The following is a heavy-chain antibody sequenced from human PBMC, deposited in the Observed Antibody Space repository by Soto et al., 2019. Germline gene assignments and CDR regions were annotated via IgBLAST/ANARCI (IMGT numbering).Heavy chain of an antibody. D-gene: IGHD1-1*01. Sequence: QVQLVESGGGVVQPGRSLRLSCAASGFTFSNYAMHWVRQAPGKGLEWVAVISYDGSNKYYADSVKGRVTISRDNSKNTLFLQMNSLRAEDTAVYYCAKLANDGPELIWGQGTLVTVSS. J-gene: IGHJ4*02. V-gene: IGHV3-30*18. CDR3: AKLANDGPELI. CDR1: GFTFSNYA. CDR2: ISYDGSNK.